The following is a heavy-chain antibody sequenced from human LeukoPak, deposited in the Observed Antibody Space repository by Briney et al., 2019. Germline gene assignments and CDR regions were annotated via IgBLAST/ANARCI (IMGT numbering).Heavy chain of an antibody. CDR3: ARSIVVVPAAHAFDY. J-gene: IGHJ4*02. CDR2: ISSSSSYI. V-gene: IGHV3-21*01. CDR1: GFTYSSYS. D-gene: IGHD2-2*01. Sequence: GGSLRLSCAASGFTYSSYSMNWVRQAPGKGLEWVSSISSSSSYIYYADSVKGRFTISRDNAKNSLYLQMNSLRAEDTAVYYCARSIVVVPAAHAFDYWGQGTLVTFSS.